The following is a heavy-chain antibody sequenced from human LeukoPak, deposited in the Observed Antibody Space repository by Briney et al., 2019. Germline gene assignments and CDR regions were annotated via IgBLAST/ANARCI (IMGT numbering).Heavy chain of an antibody. Sequence: GESLKISCKGSGYSFTDYWIGWVRQMPGKGLEWMGLIYPGDSDTKYSPSFQGQVTISADKSISTAYLQWSSLKASDTAMYYCARGGYSGYVYFDYWGQGTLVTVSS. CDR1: GYSFTDYW. J-gene: IGHJ4*02. V-gene: IGHV5-51*01. D-gene: IGHD5-12*01. CDR3: ARGGYSGYVYFDY. CDR2: IYPGDSDT.